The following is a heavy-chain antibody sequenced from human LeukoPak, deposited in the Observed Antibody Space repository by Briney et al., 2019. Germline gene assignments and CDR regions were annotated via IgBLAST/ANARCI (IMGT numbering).Heavy chain of an antibody. CDR2: ISSSSSTI. CDR3: ARIYGSGSSHGDPFDY. D-gene: IGHD3-10*01. CDR1: GFTFSSYS. V-gene: IGHV3-48*01. J-gene: IGHJ4*02. Sequence: PGGSLRLSCAASGFTFSSYSMNWVRQAPGKGLEWVSYISSSSSTIYYADSVKGRFTISRDNAKNSLYLQMNSLRAEDTALYHCARIYGSGSSHGDPFDYWGQGTLVTVSS.